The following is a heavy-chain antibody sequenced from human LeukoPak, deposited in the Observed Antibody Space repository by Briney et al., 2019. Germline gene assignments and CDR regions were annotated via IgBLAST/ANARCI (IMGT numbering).Heavy chain of an antibody. CDR2: VDHTGST. D-gene: IGHD3-10*01. J-gene: IGHJ4*02. CDR1: DDSITMYY. CDR3: ARGPTGWFGDDQGWFDY. Sequence: PSETLSLTCTVSDDSITMYYWTWIRQPPGKGLEWIGYVDHTGSTKFNPSLNGRVSISRDTSNNFFSLRLRSVTAADTAVYYCARGPTGWFGDDQGWFDYWGQGTLVTVSS. V-gene: IGHV4-59*12.